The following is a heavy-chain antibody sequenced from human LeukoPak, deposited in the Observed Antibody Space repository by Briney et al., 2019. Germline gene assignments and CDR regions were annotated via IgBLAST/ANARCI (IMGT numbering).Heavy chain of an antibody. Sequence: GASVKVSCKASGYTFTSYDINWVRQATGQGLEWMGWMNPNSGNTGDAQKFQGRVTMTRNTSISTAYMELSSLRSEDTAVYYCATRWVGYCSSTSCSPLSPSYYMDVWGKGTTVTVSS. CDR1: GYTFTSYD. J-gene: IGHJ6*03. CDR2: MNPNSGNT. CDR3: ATRWVGYCSSTSCSPLSPSYYMDV. D-gene: IGHD2-2*01. V-gene: IGHV1-8*01.